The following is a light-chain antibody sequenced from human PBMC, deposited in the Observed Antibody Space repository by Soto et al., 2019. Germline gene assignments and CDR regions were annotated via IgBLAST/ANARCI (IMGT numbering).Light chain of an antibody. CDR3: QQYNDWPLT. V-gene: IGKV3-15*01. Sequence: ILMTQSPVTLSVSPGEGATLSCRASQSVSSNLAWYQEKPGQAPSLLIYGAFTRATGIPARFSGTGSGTEFTLTISSLQSEDIALYYCQQYNDWPLTFGQGTKVDIK. CDR2: GAF. CDR1: QSVSSN. J-gene: IGKJ1*01.